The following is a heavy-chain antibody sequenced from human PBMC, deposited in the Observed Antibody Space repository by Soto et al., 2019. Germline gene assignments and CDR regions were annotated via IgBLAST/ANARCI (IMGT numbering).Heavy chain of an antibody. CDR2: ISYDGGNK. CDR1: GFTFTDYA. Sequence: LRLSCAASGFTFTDYAMHWVRQAPGKGLEWVTSISYDGGNKYYAASVKGRFTFSRDNSKNTVYLQMTSLRLGDTAVYYCARGTSLRFFDWPDSWGQGTLVTVSS. D-gene: IGHD3-9*01. CDR3: ARGTSLRFFDWPDS. V-gene: IGHV3-30-3*01. J-gene: IGHJ5*01.